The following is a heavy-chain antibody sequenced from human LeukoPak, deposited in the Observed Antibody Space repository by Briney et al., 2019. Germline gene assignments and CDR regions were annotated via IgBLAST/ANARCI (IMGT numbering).Heavy chain of an antibody. Sequence: GASVKVSCKASGFTFTSSAMQWVRQARGQRLEWIGWIVVGSGNTNYAQKFQERVTITRDMSTSTAYMELSSLRSEDTAVYYCAAATPYYYDSSGHSDWGQGTLVTVSS. CDR2: IVVGSGNT. J-gene: IGHJ4*02. V-gene: IGHV1-58*02. D-gene: IGHD3-22*01. CDR1: GFTFTSSA. CDR3: AAATPYYYDSSGHSD.